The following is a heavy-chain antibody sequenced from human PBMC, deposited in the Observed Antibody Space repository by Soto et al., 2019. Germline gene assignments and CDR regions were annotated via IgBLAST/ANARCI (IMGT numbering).Heavy chain of an antibody. Sequence: RASVKVSCKASGGTFSSYAISWVRQAPGQGLEWMGGIIPIFGTANYAQKFQGRVTITADKSTSTAYMELSSLRSEDTAVYYCARESQLELSFYYGMDVWGQGTTVTVSS. CDR2: IIPIFGTA. CDR3: ARESQLELSFYYGMDV. CDR1: GGTFSSYA. J-gene: IGHJ6*02. D-gene: IGHD1-1*01. V-gene: IGHV1-69*06.